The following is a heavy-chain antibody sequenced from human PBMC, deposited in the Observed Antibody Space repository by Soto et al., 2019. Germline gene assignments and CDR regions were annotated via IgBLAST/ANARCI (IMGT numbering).Heavy chain of an antibody. CDR2: ISTYNGNT. Sequence: ASVKVSFKASGYTFTTYSVSWVRQDPGQGLEWMGWISTYNGNTQFAQKFQGRVTMTTDTSASTAYMELRSLTSDDTAVYYCARDWSAEVLPDYWGQGTLVTVSS. V-gene: IGHV1-18*01. CDR3: ARDWSAEVLPDY. J-gene: IGHJ4*02. D-gene: IGHD3-10*01. CDR1: GYTFTTYS.